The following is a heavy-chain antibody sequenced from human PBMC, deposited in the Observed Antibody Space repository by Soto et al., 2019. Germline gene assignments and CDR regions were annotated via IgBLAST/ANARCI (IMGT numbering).Heavy chain of an antibody. J-gene: IGHJ3*02. CDR1: GGSFSGYV. CDR3: GRAKSMFGIVTDVYDI. CDR2: IIPVHNIP. V-gene: IGHV1-69*04. D-gene: IGHD3-3*01. Sequence: QVQLVQSGAEVKKPGSSVKVSCMTSGGSFSGYVFTWVRQAPGQGLAWMGRIIPVHNIPNYAEGIQGRVTISADTSSSTTYMELSTLRSDDTAVYCCGRAKSMFGIVTDVYDIWGQGTMVIVSS.